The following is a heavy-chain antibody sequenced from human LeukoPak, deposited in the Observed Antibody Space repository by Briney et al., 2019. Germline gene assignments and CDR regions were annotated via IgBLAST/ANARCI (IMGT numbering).Heavy chain of an antibody. CDR3: AKVDSYYYGSGSYERY. J-gene: IGHJ4*02. V-gene: IGHV4-59*01. CDR1: GGSISSYY. D-gene: IGHD3-10*01. Sequence: SETLSLTCTVSGGSISSYYWSWIRQPPGKGLEWIGYIYYSGSTNYNPSLKSRVTISVDTSKNQFSLKLSSVTAADTAVYYCAKVDSYYYGSGSYERYWGQGTLVTVSS. CDR2: IYYSGST.